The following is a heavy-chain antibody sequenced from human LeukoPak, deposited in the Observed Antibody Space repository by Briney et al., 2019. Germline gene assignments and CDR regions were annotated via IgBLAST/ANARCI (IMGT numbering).Heavy chain of an antibody. V-gene: IGHV4-4*02. CDR3: ARGSPYEH. D-gene: IGHD5-12*01. J-gene: IGHJ4*02. CDR1: GGSISSSNW. Sequence: PSETLSLTCAVSGGSISSSNWWSWVRQPPGKGLEWIGEIYHSGSTNYNPSLKSRATISVDTSKNQSSLSLSSATAADTAVYYCARGSPYEHWGQGTLVTVSS. CDR2: IYHSGST.